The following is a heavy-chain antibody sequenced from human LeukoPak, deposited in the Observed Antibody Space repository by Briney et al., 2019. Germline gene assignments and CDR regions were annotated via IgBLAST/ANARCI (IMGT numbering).Heavy chain of an antibody. Sequence: ASVKVSCKASGYTFTGYYMHWVRQAPGQGLEWMGWINTNTGNPTYAQGFTGRFVFSLDTSVSTAYLQISSLKAEDTAVYYCARDKFPVLWFGELLTGYPLDVWGKGTTVTVSS. J-gene: IGHJ6*04. V-gene: IGHV7-4-1*02. D-gene: IGHD3-10*01. CDR2: INTNTGNP. CDR1: GYTFTGYY. CDR3: ARDKFPVLWFGELLTGYPLDV.